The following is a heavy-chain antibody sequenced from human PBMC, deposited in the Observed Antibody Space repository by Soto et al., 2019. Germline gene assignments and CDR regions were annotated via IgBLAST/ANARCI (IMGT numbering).Heavy chain of an antibody. V-gene: IGHV1-3*01. CDR2: INAGNGNT. D-gene: IGHD2-2*01. J-gene: IGHJ4*02. CDR3: AGGRGGGYCSSTSCWYYFDY. CDR1: GYTFTSYA. Sequence: QVQLVQSGAEVKKPGASVKVSCKASGYTFTSYAMHWVRQAPGQRLEWMGWINAGNGNTKYSQKFQGRVTITRDTSASKAYMELSSLRYEDTAVYYCAGGRGGGYCSSTSCWYYFDYWGQGTLVTVSS.